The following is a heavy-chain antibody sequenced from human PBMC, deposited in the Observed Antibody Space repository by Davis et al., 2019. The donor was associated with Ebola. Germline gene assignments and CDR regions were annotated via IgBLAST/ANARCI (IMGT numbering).Heavy chain of an antibody. CDR3: ARASSWYSWFDP. CDR2: IYYTGST. J-gene: IGHJ5*02. Sequence: PSETLSLTCTVSGGSISTYYWSWIRQPPGKGLEWIGYIYYTGSTNYNPSLKSRVTVAVDTSKNSFSLKLSSVTAADTAVYYCARASSWYSWFDPWGQGTLVTVSS. CDR1: GGSISTYY. D-gene: IGHD6-13*01. V-gene: IGHV4-59*01.